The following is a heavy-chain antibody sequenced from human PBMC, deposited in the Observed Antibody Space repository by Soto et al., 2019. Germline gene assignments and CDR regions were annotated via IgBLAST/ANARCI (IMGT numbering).Heavy chain of an antibody. J-gene: IGHJ6*02. CDR2: ISYDGSNK. D-gene: IGHD6-19*01. V-gene: IGHV3-30-3*01. CDR3: ARDLCRSSGCPIGYYYYGMDV. CDR1: GFTFSSYA. Sequence: GGSLRLSCAASGFTFSSYAMHWVRQAPGKGLEWVAVISYDGSNKYYADSVKGRFTISRDNSKNTLYLQMNSLRAEDTAVYYCARDLCRSSGCPIGYYYYGMDVWGQGTTVTVSS.